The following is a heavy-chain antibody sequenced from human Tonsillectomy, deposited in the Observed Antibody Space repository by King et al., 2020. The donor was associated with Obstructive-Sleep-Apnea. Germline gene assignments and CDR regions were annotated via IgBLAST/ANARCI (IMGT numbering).Heavy chain of an antibody. CDR2: ISGSGGST. CDR3: GVDIVATGHYYYYGMDV. J-gene: IGHJ6*02. Sequence: VQLVESGGGLVQPGGSLRLSCAASGFTFSSYAMSWVRQAPGKGLEWVSAISGSGGSTYYADSVKGRFTISRDNSKNTLYLQMNSLRAEDTAVYYCGVDIVATGHYYYYGMDVWGHGTTVTVSS. D-gene: IGHD5-12*01. V-gene: IGHV3-23*04. CDR1: GFTFSSYA.